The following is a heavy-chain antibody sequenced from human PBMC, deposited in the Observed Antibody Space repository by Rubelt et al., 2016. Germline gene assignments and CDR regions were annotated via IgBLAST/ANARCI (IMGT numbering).Heavy chain of an antibody. CDR3: ARVYGSIDY. Sequence: QVQLVQSGAEVKKPGASVKVSCKASGYTFTGYYVHWVRQATGHGLEWVGWMNLNSGNTGYAQKFQGRVTMTWATAVGKAYMERGSRRSDDRAVYYCARVYGSIDYWGQGTLVTVSS. D-gene: IGHD4-17*01. V-gene: IGHV1-8*02. CDR1: GYTFTGYY. CDR2: MNLNSGNT. J-gene: IGHJ4*02.